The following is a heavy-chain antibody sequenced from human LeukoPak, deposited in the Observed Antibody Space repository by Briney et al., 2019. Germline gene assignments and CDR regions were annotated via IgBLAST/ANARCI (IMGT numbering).Heavy chain of an antibody. D-gene: IGHD3-10*01. V-gene: IGHV5-10-1*01. Sequence: GESLRISCKASGYSFTTYWIGWVRQMPGKGLEWMGRIDPSDSDTNYSPSFQCHVTISTDKSITTAYLQWSSLKASDTAIYYCARHADTFYGSGYIWGQGTLVTVSS. CDR1: GYSFTTYW. CDR2: IDPSDSDT. J-gene: IGHJ4*02. CDR3: ARHADTFYGSGYI.